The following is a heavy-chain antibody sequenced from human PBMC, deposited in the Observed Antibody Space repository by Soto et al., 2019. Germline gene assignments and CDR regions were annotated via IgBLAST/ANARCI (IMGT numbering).Heavy chain of an antibody. CDR2: SSSSKTYI. D-gene: IGHD6-19*01. V-gene: IGHV3-48*02. CDR3: VRDSGWAFDI. CDR1: GFSFSSYS. J-gene: IGHJ3*02. Sequence: EVQLVESGGGLVQPGQSLRVSCAASGFSFSSYSMNWVRQAPGKGREWISYSSSSKTYIWYADSVKGRFTISRDNAKNSLSLQMNSLRDEDTAVYYCVRDSGWAFDIWGLGTMVTVSS.